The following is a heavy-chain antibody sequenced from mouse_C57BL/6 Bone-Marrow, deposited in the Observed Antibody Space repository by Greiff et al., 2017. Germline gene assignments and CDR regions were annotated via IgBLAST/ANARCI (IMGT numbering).Heavy chain of an antibody. CDR2: IYPGSGST. D-gene: IGHD1-2*01. V-gene: IGHV1-55*01. Sequence: VQLQQPGAELVKPGASVKMSCKASGYTFTSYWITWVKQRPGQGLEWIGDIYPGSGSTNYNEKFKSKATLTVDTSSSTAYMQLSSLTSEDSAVYYCARDYYGPGYYVDYWGQGTTLTVSS. CDR1: GYTFTSYW. CDR3: ARDYYGPGYYVDY. J-gene: IGHJ2*01.